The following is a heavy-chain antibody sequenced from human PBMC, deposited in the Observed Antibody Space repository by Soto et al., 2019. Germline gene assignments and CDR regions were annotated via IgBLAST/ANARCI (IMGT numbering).Heavy chain of an antibody. V-gene: IGHV4-39*01. Sequence: PSETLSLTXTVSGDSMTSSSYYWGWIRQPPGKGLEWIGSIYYSERTSYNSGSTYYSPSLKSRVTISGDTSKSQFSLKLSSVTAAHTAVYYCARHTRNQFDPWGQGTLVTVSS. CDR3: ARHTRNQFDP. CDR2: IYYSERTSYNSGST. J-gene: IGHJ5*02. CDR1: GDSMTSSSYY.